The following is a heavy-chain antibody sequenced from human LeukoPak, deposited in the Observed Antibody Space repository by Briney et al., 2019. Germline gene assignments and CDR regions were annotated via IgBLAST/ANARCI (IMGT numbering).Heavy chain of an antibody. CDR1: GFIFSSYV. CDR3: AKSTYYYDSSGYYLDYYGMDV. J-gene: IGHJ6*02. CDR2: IWFDGSNK. D-gene: IGHD3-22*01. Sequence: GGSLRLSCAASGFIFSSYVMNWVRQAPGKGLEGVAIIWFDGSNKYYADSVKGRFTISRDNSKNTLYLQMNSLRAEDTAVYYCAKSTYYYDSSGYYLDYYGMDVWGQGTTVTVSS. V-gene: IGHV3-30*02.